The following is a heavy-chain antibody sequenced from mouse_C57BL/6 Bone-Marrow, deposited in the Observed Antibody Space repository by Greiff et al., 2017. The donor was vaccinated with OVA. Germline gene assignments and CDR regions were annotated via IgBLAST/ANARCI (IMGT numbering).Heavy chain of an antibody. CDR2: ISSGSSTI. J-gene: IGHJ1*03. Sequence: EVKLVESGGGLVKPGGSLKLSCAASGFTFSDYGMHWVRQAPEQGLEWVAYISSGSSTIYYADTVKGRFTISRDNAKNTLFLQMTSLRSEDTAMYYCARKDSWYFDVWGTGTTVTVSS. V-gene: IGHV5-17*01. CDR3: ARKDSWYFDV. CDR1: GFTFSDYG.